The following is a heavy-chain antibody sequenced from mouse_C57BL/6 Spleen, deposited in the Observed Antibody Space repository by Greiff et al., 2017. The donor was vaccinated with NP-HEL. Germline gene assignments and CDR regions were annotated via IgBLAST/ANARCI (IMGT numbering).Heavy chain of an antibody. CDR1: GFTFSSYA. J-gene: IGHJ1*03. Sequence: EVKLEESGGGLVKPGGSLKLSCAASGFTFSSYAMSWVRQTPEKRLEWVATISDGGSYPYYPDNVKGRFTISSDNAKNSLYLQMSHLKSEDTDMYYCERDKDYASSYWYIDVWGTGTTVTVSS. CDR3: ERDKDYASSYWYIDV. D-gene: IGHD1-1*01. V-gene: IGHV5-4*03. CDR2: ISDGGSYP.